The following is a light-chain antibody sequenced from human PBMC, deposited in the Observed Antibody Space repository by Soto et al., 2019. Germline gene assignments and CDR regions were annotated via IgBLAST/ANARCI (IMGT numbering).Light chain of an antibody. V-gene: IGKV3-15*01. CDR1: QSVSFR. CDR3: QQYDDWPPT. CDR2: AAS. J-gene: IGKJ1*01. Sequence: EIVMTQSPATLSVSPGDGATLSCRASQSVSFRLAWYQQKRGQAPRLLISAASSRATGIPARISGSGSDTDFTFTISSLQSEDFAVYYCQQYDDWPPTFGRGTKVDIK.